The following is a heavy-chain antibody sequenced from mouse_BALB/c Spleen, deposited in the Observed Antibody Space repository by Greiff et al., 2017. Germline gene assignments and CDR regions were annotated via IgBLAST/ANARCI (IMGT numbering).Heavy chain of an antibody. CDR2: IRNKANGYTT. CDR3: ARDGGLGRAWFAY. Sequence: DVHLVESGGGLVQPGGSLRLSCATSGFTFTDYYMSWVRQPPGKALEWLGFIRNKANGYTTEYSASVKGRFTISRDNSQSILYLQMNTLRAEDSATYYCARDGGLGRAWFAYWGQGTLVTVSA. J-gene: IGHJ3*01. V-gene: IGHV7-3*02. CDR1: GFTFTDYY. D-gene: IGHD4-1*01.